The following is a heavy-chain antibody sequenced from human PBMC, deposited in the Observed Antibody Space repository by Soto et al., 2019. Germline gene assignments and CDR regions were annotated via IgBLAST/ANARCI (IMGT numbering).Heavy chain of an antibody. CDR1: GGSFSGYY. CDR2: INHSGST. Sequence: LSLTCAVYGGSFSGYYWSWIRQPPGKGLEWIGEINHSGSTNYNPSLKSRVTISVDTSKNQFSLKLSSVTAADTAVYYCARVYDYVWGSYRYKGYKGSYYFDYWGQGTLVTVSS. CDR3: ARVYDYVWGSYRYKGYKGSYYFDY. J-gene: IGHJ4*02. V-gene: IGHV4-34*01. D-gene: IGHD3-16*02.